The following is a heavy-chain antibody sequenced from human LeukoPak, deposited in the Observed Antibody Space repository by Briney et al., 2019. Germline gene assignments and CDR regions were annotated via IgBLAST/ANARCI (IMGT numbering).Heavy chain of an antibody. D-gene: IGHD5-12*01. CDR3: TTDGYTGYAGY. CDR1: GFTLSTAW. Sequence: GGSLRLSCAASGFTLSTAWMNWVRQAPGKGLEWVGHIKSNTDGGTTHYAAPVRGRFTISRDDSENTLYLEMDSLKTDDTAVYYCTTDGYTGYAGYWGQGTLVTVSS. V-gene: IGHV3-15*07. J-gene: IGHJ4*02. CDR2: IKSNTDGGTT.